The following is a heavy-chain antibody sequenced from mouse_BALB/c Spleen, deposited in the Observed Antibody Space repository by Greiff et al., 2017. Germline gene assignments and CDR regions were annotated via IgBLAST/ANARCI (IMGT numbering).Heavy chain of an antibody. V-gene: IGHV2-6-7*01. CDR3: AREIYYGYDGPGMDY. CDR1: GFSLTGYG. J-gene: IGHJ4*01. D-gene: IGHD2-2*01. Sequence: QVQLKESGPGLVAPSQSLSITCTASGFSLTGYGVNWVRQPPGKGLEWLGMIWGDGSTDYNSALKSRLSISKDNSKSQVFLKMNSLQTDDTARYYCAREIYYGYDGPGMDYWGQGTSVTVSS. CDR2: IWGDGST.